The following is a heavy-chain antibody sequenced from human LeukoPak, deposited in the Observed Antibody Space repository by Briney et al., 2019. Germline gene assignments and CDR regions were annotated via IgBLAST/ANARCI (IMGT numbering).Heavy chain of an antibody. V-gene: IGHV5-51*01. D-gene: IGHD1-7*01. CDR3: TRARHGNCYWDH. J-gene: IGHJ4*02. CDR2: IRPDDSDT. CDR1: GYRFITYW. Sequence: PGESLKISCKGSGYRFITYWIGWVRQMPGKGLEWMGIIRPDDSDTRYSPSFQGQVTISADKSTSTAYLQWSSLKASDTAMYYCTRARHGNCYWDHWGQGTLVTVSS.